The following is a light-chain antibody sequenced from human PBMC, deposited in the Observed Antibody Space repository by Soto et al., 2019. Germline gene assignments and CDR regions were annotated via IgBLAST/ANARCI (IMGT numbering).Light chain of an antibody. CDR2: WAS. Sequence: IVMTQSPESLAVSLGERATINCKSSQSVLYSSNNKNYLAWYQQSPGQPPKVLLYWASTRESGVPDRFSGSGSGTDFTLTISSLQAEDVAVYYCQQYYNTPFTFGPGT. CDR3: QQYYNTPFT. J-gene: IGKJ3*01. V-gene: IGKV4-1*01. CDR1: QSVLYSSNNKNY.